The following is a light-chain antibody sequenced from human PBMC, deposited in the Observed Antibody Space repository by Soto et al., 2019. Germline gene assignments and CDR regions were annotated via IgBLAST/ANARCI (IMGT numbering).Light chain of an antibody. CDR2: GDS. J-gene: IGLJ3*02. V-gene: IGLV1-40*01. CDR1: ISNIGRGYD. CDR3: QTFDSSLTISWV. Sequence: QSVLTQPPSVSGAPGQRVTISCTGSISNIGRGYDMHWYQQLPGSAPRLLLSGDSNRPSGVPDRFSGSRSGTSASLAITGLQAEDEGDYYCQTFDSSLTISWVFGGGTQLTVL.